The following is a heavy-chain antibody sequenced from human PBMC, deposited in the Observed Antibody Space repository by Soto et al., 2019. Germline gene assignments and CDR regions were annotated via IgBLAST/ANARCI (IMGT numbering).Heavy chain of an antibody. CDR1: GFTFSGSA. J-gene: IGHJ4*02. CDR3: VRQYDILTSNVDY. CDR2: IRSEAYTYAT. D-gene: IGHD3-9*01. Sequence: EVQLVESGGGLVQPGGSLKLSCAASGFTFSGSAMHWVRQASGKGLEWVGRIRSEAYTYATAYAASLKGRFTISRDDSRNTAYLQMNSLKTEDTAVYFCVRQYDILTSNVDYWGQGTLVTVSS. V-gene: IGHV3-73*02.